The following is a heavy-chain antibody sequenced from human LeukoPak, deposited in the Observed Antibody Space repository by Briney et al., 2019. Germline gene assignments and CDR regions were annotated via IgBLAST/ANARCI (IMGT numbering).Heavy chain of an antibody. D-gene: IGHD2-2*01. Sequence: PGGSLRLSCAASGFTFSSYGMHWVRQAPGKGLEWVAVISYDGSNKYYADSVKGRFTISRDNSKNTLYLQMNSLRAEDTAVYYCARDPEYQLLYYFDYWGQGTLVTVSS. J-gene: IGHJ4*02. CDR2: ISYDGSNK. V-gene: IGHV3-30*03. CDR1: GFTFSSYG. CDR3: ARDPEYQLLYYFDY.